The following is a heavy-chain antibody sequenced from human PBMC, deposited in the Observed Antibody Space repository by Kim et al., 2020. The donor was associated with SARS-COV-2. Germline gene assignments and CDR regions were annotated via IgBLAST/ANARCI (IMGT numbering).Heavy chain of an antibody. V-gene: IGHV3-74*01. CDR3: ARAVAGTRNAFDI. J-gene: IGHJ3*02. D-gene: IGHD6-19*01. Sequence: YADSAKVRFTISGRNAKNTLYLQMNSLRAEDTAVFYWARAVAGTRNAFDIWGQGTMVTVSS.